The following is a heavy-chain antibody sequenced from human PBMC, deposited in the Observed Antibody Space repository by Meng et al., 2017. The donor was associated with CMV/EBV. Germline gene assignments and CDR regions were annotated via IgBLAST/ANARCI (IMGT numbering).Heavy chain of an antibody. CDR3: ARDPPMYYDFWSGYLYDAFDI. J-gene: IGHJ3*02. Sequence: GESLKISCAASGFTFSDYYMSWIRQAPGKGLEWVSYISSSGSTIYYADSVKGRFTISRDNAKNSLYLQMNSLRAEDTAVHYCARDPPMYYDFWSGYLYDAFDIWGQGTMVTVSS. CDR1: GFTFSDYY. CDR2: ISSSGSTI. V-gene: IGHV3-11*04. D-gene: IGHD3-3*01.